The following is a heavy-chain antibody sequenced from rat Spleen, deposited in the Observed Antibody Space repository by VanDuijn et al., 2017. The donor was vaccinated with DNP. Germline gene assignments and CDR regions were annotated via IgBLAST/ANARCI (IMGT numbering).Heavy chain of an antibody. Sequence: EVQLVETGGGLVQPGRSLKLSCVASGFTFSSYWMFWVRQAPGKGLEWVASINTDGGSTYYPDSVKGRFTISRDNAENTGYLQMSSLRSEDTATYYCASWAPIAPLSTSNYWGQGVMVTVSS. CDR3: ASWAPIAPLSTSNY. D-gene: IGHD1-2*01. CDR2: INTDGGST. J-gene: IGHJ2*01. CDR1: GFTFSSYW. V-gene: IGHV5-58*01.